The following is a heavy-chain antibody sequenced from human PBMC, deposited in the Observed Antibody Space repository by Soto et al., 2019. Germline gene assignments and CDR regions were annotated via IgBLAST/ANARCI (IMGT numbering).Heavy chain of an antibody. V-gene: IGHV4-31*03. CDR3: ARASRGYSYGYDY. Sequence: SEPLSLTCPVSGGPIGSGGYYWSWTRQYPGKGLEWIGYIYYSGSSYYNPSLKSRVSISVDTSKNQFSLKLSSVTAADTAVYYCARASRGYSYGYDYWGQGTLVTSPQ. D-gene: IGHD5-18*01. CDR1: GGPIGSGGYY. J-gene: IGHJ4*02. CDR2: IYYSGSS.